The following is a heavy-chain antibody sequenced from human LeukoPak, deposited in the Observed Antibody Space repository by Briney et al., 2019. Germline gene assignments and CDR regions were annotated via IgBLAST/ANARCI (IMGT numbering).Heavy chain of an antibody. V-gene: IGHV1-58*02. CDR1: GFTFTSSA. D-gene: IGHD3-22*01. CDR2: IVVGSGNT. CDR3: AAVLSDSSGYYYNWAFDI. Sequence: GASVKVSCKASGFTFTSSAMQWVRQARGQRLEWIGWIVVGSGNTNYAQKFQERVTITRDMSTSTAYMELSSLRSEDTAVYYCAAVLSDSSGYYYNWAFDIWGQGTMVTVSS. J-gene: IGHJ3*02.